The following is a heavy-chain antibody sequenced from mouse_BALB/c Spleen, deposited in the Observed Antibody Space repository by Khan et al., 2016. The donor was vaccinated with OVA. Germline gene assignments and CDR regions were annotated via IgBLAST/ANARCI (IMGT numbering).Heavy chain of an antibody. J-gene: IGHJ3*01. D-gene: IGHD2-14*01. CDR1: GYTFTTYT. Sequence: VQLQQSGAELARPGASVKMSCKASGYTFTTYTMHWVKQRPGQGLEWIGYINPSNGYTNYNQTFKDKSTLTADKSSSTAYMQLSSLTSDYSAVYYCVREGAYYRSDGWFSYWGQGTLVTVSA. V-gene: IGHV1-4*01. CDR3: VREGAYYRSDGWFSY. CDR2: INPSNGYT.